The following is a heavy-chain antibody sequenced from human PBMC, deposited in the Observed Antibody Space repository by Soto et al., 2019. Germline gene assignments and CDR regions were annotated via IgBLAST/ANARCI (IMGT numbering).Heavy chain of an antibody. CDR1: GGSISSYY. Sequence: QVQLQESGPGLVKPSETLSLTCTVSGGSISSYYWSWIRQPPGKGLEWIGYIYYSGSTNYNPSLKRRVTISVDTSKNQFSLKLSSVTAADTAVYYCARLTFEYCSSTSCFPGWFDPWGQGTLVTVSS. CDR3: ARLTFEYCSSTSCFPGWFDP. V-gene: IGHV4-59*08. J-gene: IGHJ5*02. CDR2: IYYSGST. D-gene: IGHD2-2*01.